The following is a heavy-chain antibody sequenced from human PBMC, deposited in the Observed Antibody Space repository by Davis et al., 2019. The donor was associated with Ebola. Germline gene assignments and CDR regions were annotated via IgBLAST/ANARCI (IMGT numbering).Heavy chain of an antibody. CDR2: NYYSGNT. Sequence: SETLSLTCTVSGGSISSSSYYWGWIRQPPGKGLEWIGNNYYSGNTYYKPSLKSRVTIFVDRSKNQFSLKLSSVTAADTAMYYCARGHTYGSMVYGMDVWGQGTTVTVSS. CDR3: ARGHTYGSMVYGMDV. J-gene: IGHJ6*02. D-gene: IGHD5-18*01. CDR1: GGSISSSSYY. V-gene: IGHV4-39*01.